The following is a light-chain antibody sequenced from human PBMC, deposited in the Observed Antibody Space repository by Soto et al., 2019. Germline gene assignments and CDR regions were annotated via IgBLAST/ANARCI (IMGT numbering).Light chain of an antibody. CDR3: QQSYSTPLT. V-gene: IGKV1-39*01. CDR2: AAS. J-gene: IGKJ5*01. Sequence: DTQMTQSPSSLSASVGDRVIITCRASQSISSYLNWYQQKPGTAPKLLIYAASSLQSGVPSRFRGSGSGTDFTLTITSLQPEDFAIYYCQQSYSTPLTFGQGTRLEIK. CDR1: QSISSY.